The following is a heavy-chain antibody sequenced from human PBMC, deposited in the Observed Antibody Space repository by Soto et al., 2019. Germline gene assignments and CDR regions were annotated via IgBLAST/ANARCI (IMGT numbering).Heavy chain of an antibody. V-gene: IGHV1-69*13. D-gene: IGHD2-15*01. CDR1: GGTFSSYA. CDR3: ARSQGGSSSLDIYYYYYYGMDV. J-gene: IGHJ6*02. CDR2: IIPIFGTA. Sequence: GASVKVSCKASGGTFSSYAISWVRQAPGQGLEWMEGIIPIFGTAKYAQKFQGRVTITADESTSTGYMELSSLRSEDTAVYYCARSQGGSSSLDIYYYYYYGMDVWGQGTTVTVSS.